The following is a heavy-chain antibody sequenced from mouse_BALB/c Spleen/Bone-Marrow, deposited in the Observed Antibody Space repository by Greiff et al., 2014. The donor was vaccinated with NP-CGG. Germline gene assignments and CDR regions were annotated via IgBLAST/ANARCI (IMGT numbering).Heavy chain of an antibody. V-gene: IGHV1-5*01. Sequence: EVQLQQSGTVLARPGASLRMSCKASGYTFTNYWINWIKQRPGHGLEWIGAIYPGNNDAKYTQKFKAKAKLTAVTSTSTADMELSSLTNEDSAVYYCARNWDWVFAYWGQGTLVTVSA. D-gene: IGHD4-1*01. CDR1: GYTFTNYW. J-gene: IGHJ3*01. CDR2: IYPGNNDA. CDR3: ARNWDWVFAY.